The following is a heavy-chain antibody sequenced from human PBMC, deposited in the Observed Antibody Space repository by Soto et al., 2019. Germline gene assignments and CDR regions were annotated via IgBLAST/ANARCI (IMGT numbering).Heavy chain of an antibody. CDR2: ISATVAT. Sequence: QVQLQESGPGLVEPSATLSLTCTVSGDSMSSYYWSWIRQSAEQGLEWIGRISATVATTYIPSLKSRITLSGATSNNQLSLNLQFVTAADTAVYFCARAQSGAADFRSQGTVVTVS. CDR3: ARAQSGAADF. V-gene: IGHV4-4*07. CDR1: GDSMSSYY. J-gene: IGHJ3*01.